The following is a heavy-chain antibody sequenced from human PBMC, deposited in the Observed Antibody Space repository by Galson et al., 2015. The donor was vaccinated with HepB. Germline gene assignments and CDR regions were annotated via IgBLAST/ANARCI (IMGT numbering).Heavy chain of an antibody. CDR2: IWYDGSNK. Sequence: PRLSCAASGFTFSSYGMHWVRQAPGKGLAWVAVIWYDGSNKYYADSVKGRFTISRDNSKNTLYLQMNSLRAEDTAVYYCARDLGSGGSGTGGFDYWGQGTLVTVSS. D-gene: IGHD2-15*01. CDR1: GFTFSSYG. CDR3: ARDLGSGGSGTGGFDY. J-gene: IGHJ4*02. V-gene: IGHV3-33*01.